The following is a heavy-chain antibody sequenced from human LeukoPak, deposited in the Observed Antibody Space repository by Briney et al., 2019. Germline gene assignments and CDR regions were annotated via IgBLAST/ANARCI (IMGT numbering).Heavy chain of an antibody. V-gene: IGHV1-2*04. Sequence: ASVKVSCKASGYTFTGYYMHWVRQAPGQGLEWMGWINPNSGGTNYAQKFQGWVTMTRDTSISTAYMELSRLRSDDTAVYYCARGPPPGSSSPEYYSDYWGQGTLVTVSS. CDR2: INPNSGGT. J-gene: IGHJ4*02. CDR1: GYTFTGYY. D-gene: IGHD6-6*01. CDR3: ARGPPPGSSSPEYYSDY.